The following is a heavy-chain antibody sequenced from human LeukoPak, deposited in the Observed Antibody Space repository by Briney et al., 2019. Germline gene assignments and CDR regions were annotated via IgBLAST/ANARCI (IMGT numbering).Heavy chain of an antibody. D-gene: IGHD6-6*01. CDR2: ISAYNGNT. V-gene: IGHV1-18*01. Sequence: ASVKVSCKASGYTFTSYGISWVRQAPGQGLEWMGWISAYNGNTNYAQKLQGRVTMTTDTSTSTAYMELRSLRSEDTAVYYCATWGSSSRTRVYYYYYYMDVWGKGTTVTVSS. CDR3: ATWGSSSRTRVYYYYYYMDV. CDR1: GYTFTSYG. J-gene: IGHJ6*03.